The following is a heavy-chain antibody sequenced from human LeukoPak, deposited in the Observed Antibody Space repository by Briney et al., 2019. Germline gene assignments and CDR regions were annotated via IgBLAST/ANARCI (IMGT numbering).Heavy chain of an antibody. Sequence: GGSLRLSCATSGFSFSSRNMNWVRQAPGKGLEWVSYISASTSSIYYADSVKGRFTISRDIGKNSLYLQMNSLRAEDTAVYYCAASSGSGNYAYYFDYWGQGTLVTVSS. D-gene: IGHD3-22*01. CDR3: AASSGSGNYAYYFDY. CDR1: GFSFSSRN. V-gene: IGHV3-48*04. CDR2: ISASTSSI. J-gene: IGHJ4*02.